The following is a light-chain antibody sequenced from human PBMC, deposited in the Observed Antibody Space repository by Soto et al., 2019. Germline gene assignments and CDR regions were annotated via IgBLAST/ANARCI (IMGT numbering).Light chain of an antibody. CDR1: KNFSGH. J-gene: IGKJ4*01. CDR3: QQVKTYPLT. Sequence: DIQLTHSRPSLPPSWGTRLTTPARAIKNFSGHLAWYQQKPGKAPKLLIYAASTLQSGVPSGFGGSGSGTEFTLTITSLQPEDFATYYCQQVKTYPLTFGGGTKVEIK. CDR2: AAS. V-gene: IGKV1-9*01.